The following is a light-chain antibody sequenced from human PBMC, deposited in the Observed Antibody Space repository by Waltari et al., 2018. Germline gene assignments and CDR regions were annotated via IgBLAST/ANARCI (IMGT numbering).Light chain of an antibody. J-gene: IGKJ2*01. V-gene: IGKV3-20*01. CDR2: GAS. CDR3: QQYGDSPLYT. CDR1: QSISSSY. Sequence: IVLTQSPGSLSLSPGDRATLSCRASQSISSSYLAWYQQKPGQPPRLLIYGASSRAPGIPDRFTGSGSGTDFTLTISSLEPVDFAVYYCQQYGDSPLYTFGQGTKLEIK.